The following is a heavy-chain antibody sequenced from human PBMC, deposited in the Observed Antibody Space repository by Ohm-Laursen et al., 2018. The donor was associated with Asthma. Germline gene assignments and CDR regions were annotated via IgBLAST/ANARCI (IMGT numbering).Heavy chain of an antibody. D-gene: IGHD6-13*01. CDR2: GGSYYDGGLK. J-gene: IGHJ4*02. V-gene: IGHV3-30-3*01. Sequence: SLRLSCAASGFTFSIYALHWVRQAPGKGLEWVAVGGSYYDGGLKYYADSVNGRFTVSRDDSKNTLYLQMNSLRPEDTAVYYCAREYASSWYPCFDYWGQGTLVTVSS. CDR1: GFTFSIYA. CDR3: AREYASSWYPCFDY.